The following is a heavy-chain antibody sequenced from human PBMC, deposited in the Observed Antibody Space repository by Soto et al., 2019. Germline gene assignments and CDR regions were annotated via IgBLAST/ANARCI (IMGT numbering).Heavy chain of an antibody. CDR3: ATLGYCTNGVCRDYYYYYGMDV. CDR1: GYTITELS. J-gene: IGHJ6*02. CDR2: FDPEDGET. Sequence: ASVKVSCKVSGYTITELSMHWVRQAPGKGLEWMGGFDPEDGETIYAQEFQGRVTMTEDTSTDTAYMELRSLRSEDTAVYYCATLGYCTNGVCRDYYYYYGMDVWGQGTTVTVSS. D-gene: IGHD2-8*01. V-gene: IGHV1-24*01.